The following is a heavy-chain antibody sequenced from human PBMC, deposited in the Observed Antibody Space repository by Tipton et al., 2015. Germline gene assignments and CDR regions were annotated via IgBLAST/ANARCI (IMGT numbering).Heavy chain of an antibody. J-gene: IGHJ3*01. CDR3: ARDVSGGYYDV. CDR2: IKNDGSNK. Sequence: SLRLSCAASGFTFSRYWMSWVRQTPGKGLEWVGQIKNDGSNKYYLDSMEGRFSISSDNAKNSLYLQMNTLRAEDTGVYYCARDVSGGYYDVWGQGTTVTVSP. D-gene: IGHD3-10*01. V-gene: IGHV3-7*01. CDR1: GFTFSRYW.